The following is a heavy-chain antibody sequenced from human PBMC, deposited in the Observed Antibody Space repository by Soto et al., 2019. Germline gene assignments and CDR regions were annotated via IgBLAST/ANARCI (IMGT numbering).Heavy chain of an antibody. J-gene: IGHJ6*02. CDR1: GGSNSSYS. Sequence: SETLSLTCSVSGGSNSSYSRSWIRQPAGRGLEWIGRIYTSGSTNYNPSLKSRVTMSVDTSKNQFSLKLSSVTAADTAVYYCARDGGGYCSSTSCTPDGMDVWGQGTTVT. CDR3: ARDGGGYCSSTSCTPDGMDV. V-gene: IGHV4-4*07. D-gene: IGHD2-2*01. CDR2: IYTSGST.